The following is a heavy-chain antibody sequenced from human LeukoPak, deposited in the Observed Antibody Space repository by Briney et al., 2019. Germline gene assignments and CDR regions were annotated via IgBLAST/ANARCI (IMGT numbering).Heavy chain of an antibody. CDR1: GFTFSVYY. J-gene: IGHJ4*02. Sequence: GGSLRLSCAASGFTFSVYYMSWIRQAPGKGLEWVSYISSSSSYTNYADSVKGRFTISRDNAKNSLYLQMNSLRAEDTAVYYCARDPMYYYDSSGYPGGALDYWGQGTLVTVSS. CDR2: ISSSSSYT. V-gene: IGHV3-11*05. CDR3: ARDPMYYYDSSGYPGGALDY. D-gene: IGHD3-22*01.